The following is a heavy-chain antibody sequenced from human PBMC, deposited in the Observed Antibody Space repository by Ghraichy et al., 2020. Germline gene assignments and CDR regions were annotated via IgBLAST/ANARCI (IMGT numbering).Heavy chain of an antibody. CDR1: GGSFSGYY. Sequence: SETLSLTCAVYGGSFSGYYWSWIRQPPGKGLEWIGEINHSGSTNYNPSLKSRVTISVDTSKNQFSLKLSSVTAADTAVYYCARGFPGIAVAGPQGYYGMDVWGQGTTVTVSS. J-gene: IGHJ6*02. CDR3: ARGFPGIAVAGPQGYYGMDV. CDR2: INHSGST. V-gene: IGHV4-34*01. D-gene: IGHD6-19*01.